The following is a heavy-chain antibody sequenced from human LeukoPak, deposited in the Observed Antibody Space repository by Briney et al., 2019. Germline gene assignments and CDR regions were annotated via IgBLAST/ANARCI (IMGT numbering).Heavy chain of an antibody. CDR1: GYTFSSYA. CDR2: ISAYNGNT. V-gene: IGHV1-18*01. D-gene: IGHD3-10*01. CDR3: ALHDRDYYGMDV. Sequence: ASVKASCKASGYTFSSYAISWVRQAPGQGLEWMGWISAYNGNTNYAQKLQGRVTMTTDTSTSTAYMELRSLRSDDTAVYYCALHDRDYYGMDVWGQGTTVTVSS. J-gene: IGHJ6*02.